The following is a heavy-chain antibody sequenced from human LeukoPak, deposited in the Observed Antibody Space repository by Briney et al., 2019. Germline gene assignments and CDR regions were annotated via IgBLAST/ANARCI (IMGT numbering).Heavy chain of an antibody. V-gene: IGHV3-11*06. Sequence: TGGSLRLSCAAAGXSLSDHYMSWIRRAPGKGLEWVSYSSSSGSYTNYADSVKGRFTISRDNAKNSLYLQMNSLRAEDTAVYFCARRGDGYELDYWGQGTLVTVSS. D-gene: IGHD5-24*01. CDR3: ARRGDGYELDY. J-gene: IGHJ4*02. CDR1: GXSLSDHY. CDR2: SSSSGSYT.